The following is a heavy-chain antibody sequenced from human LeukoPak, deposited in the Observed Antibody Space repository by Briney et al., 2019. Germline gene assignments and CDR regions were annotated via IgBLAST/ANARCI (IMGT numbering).Heavy chain of an antibody. CDR1: GFTLSDYW. J-gene: IGHJ4*02. CDR3: VRSLQVWSPDPFDS. Sequence: PGGSLRLSCAASGFTLSDYWMSWVRQAPGQGLEWVANIAQDGSEERYVDSVKGRFTISRDNAKNSLFLQMNSLRAEDTAVYYCVRSLQVWSPDPFDSWGQGTLVIVSS. CDR2: IAQDGSEE. D-gene: IGHD1-1*01. V-gene: IGHV3-7*01.